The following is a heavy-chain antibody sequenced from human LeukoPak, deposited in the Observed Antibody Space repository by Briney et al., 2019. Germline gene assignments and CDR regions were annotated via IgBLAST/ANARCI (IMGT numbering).Heavy chain of an antibody. Sequence: GGSLRLSCAASGIIFSTYSMNWVRQAPGKGLEWVSYISSSGSTIYYADSVKGRFTISRDNSKNTLYLQMNSLRAEDTAVYYCAKGTRTTSGTSFDYWGQGSLVSVSS. CDR1: GIIFSTYS. D-gene: IGHD6-13*01. V-gene: IGHV3-48*01. CDR3: AKGTRTTSGTSFDY. J-gene: IGHJ4*02. CDR2: ISSSGSTI.